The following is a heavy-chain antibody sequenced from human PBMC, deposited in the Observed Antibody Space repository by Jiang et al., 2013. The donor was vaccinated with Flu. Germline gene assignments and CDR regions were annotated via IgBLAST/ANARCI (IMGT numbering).Heavy chain of an antibody. CDR2: LIPMLGAP. D-gene: IGHD5-12*01. V-gene: IGHV1-69*11. CDR1: GGIFNSHG. CDR3: ARDLTRHNGFLMTA. Sequence: SGAEVKKPGSSVKVSCQVSGGIFNSHGLNWGATGRWARPGVDGRLIPMLGAPTYAQKFQGRVTITADESTRTAYMELSSLRSEDSAIYYCARDLTRHNGFLMTAWGQGSLVTVSS. J-gene: IGHJ5*02.